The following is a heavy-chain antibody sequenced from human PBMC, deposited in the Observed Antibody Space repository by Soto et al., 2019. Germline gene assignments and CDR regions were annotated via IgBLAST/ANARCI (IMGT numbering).Heavy chain of an antibody. J-gene: IGHJ4*02. V-gene: IGHV3-7*01. CDR1: GFTFSSYW. D-gene: IGHD3-10*01. Sequence: PGGSLRLSCAASGFTFSSYWMSWVRQAPGKGLEWVANIKQDGSEKYYVDSVKGRFTISRDNAKNSLYLQMNSLRAEDTAVYYCARHRIYPEIKVLLWFGELLSDFDYWGQGTLVTVSS. CDR3: ARHRIYPEIKVLLWFGELLSDFDY. CDR2: IKQDGSEK.